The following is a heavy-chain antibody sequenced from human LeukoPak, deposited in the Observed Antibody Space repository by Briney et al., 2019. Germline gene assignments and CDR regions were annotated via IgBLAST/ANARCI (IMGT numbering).Heavy chain of an antibody. Sequence: PGGSLRLSCAASGFKFSDHYIDWIRQPPGKGLEWIGEINHSGSTNYNPSLKSRVTISVDTSKNQFSLKLSSVTAADTAVYYCARRGGRDRKRSGGSCFDYWGQGTLVTVSS. CDR3: ARRGGRDRKRSGGSCFDY. CDR2: INHSGST. D-gene: IGHD2-15*01. J-gene: IGHJ4*02. V-gene: IGHV4-34*01. CDR1: GFKFSDHY.